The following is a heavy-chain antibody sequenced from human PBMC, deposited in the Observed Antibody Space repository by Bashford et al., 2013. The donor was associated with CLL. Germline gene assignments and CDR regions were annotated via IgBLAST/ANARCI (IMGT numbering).Heavy chain of an antibody. CDR1: GFTFRSYW. CDR3: VRESGYSGHAPFDH. D-gene: IGHD5-12*01. J-gene: IGHJ4*02. CDR2: INGDGSTT. Sequence: GGSLRLSCDASGFTFRSYWMHWVRQVPGKGLEWVSRINGDGSTTSYADSVKGRFTISRDNAKDTLSLHMNSLRVEDTAIYYCVRESGYSGHAPFDHWGQGTLVTVSS. V-gene: IGHV3-74*01.